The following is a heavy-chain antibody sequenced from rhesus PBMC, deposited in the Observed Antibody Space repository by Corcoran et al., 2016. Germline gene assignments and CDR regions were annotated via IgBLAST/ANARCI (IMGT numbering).Heavy chain of an antibody. D-gene: IGHD5-42*01. CDR2: INGNSGRT. J-gene: IGHJ4*01. CDR1: GGSFSSYW. CDR3: ARRGYSGYSYGDYFDY. V-gene: IGHV4-80*01. Sequence: QVQLQESGPGLVKPSETLSLTCAVSGGSFSSYWWSWIRQPPGKGLEWIREINGNSGRTNYNPSLKSRVTISKAASKNQFSRKLSSVAAADTAVYYCARRGYSGYSYGDYFDYWGQGVLVTVSS.